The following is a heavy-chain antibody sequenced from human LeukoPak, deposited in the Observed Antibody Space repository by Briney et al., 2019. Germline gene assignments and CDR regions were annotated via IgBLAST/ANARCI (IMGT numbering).Heavy chain of an antibody. D-gene: IGHD5-12*01. Sequence: ASVKVSCKASGYTFTSHDINWVRQATGQGLEWMGWMNPNSGNTGYAQKFQGRVTMTRNTSISTAYMELSSLRSEDTAVYYCARSRFGSGYDRGWFDPWGQGTLVTVSS. V-gene: IGHV1-8*01. CDR3: ARSRFGSGYDRGWFDP. CDR2: MNPNSGNT. CDR1: GYTFTSHD. J-gene: IGHJ5*02.